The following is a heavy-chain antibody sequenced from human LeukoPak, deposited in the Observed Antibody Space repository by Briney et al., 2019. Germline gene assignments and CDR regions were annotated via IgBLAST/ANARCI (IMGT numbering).Heavy chain of an antibody. CDR1: GYPINNAYY. Sequence: ETLSLTCTVSGYPINNAYYWVWIRQPPGRGLEWIGSLYHPDSTYYNPSLKSRVTLTADTSRNQFSLKLSFVTAADTAVYYCARQYDPYFYYYVDLWGTGTTVTVSS. D-gene: IGHD3-3*01. V-gene: IGHV4-38-2*02. CDR2: LYHPDST. CDR3: ARQYDPYFYYYVDL. J-gene: IGHJ6*03.